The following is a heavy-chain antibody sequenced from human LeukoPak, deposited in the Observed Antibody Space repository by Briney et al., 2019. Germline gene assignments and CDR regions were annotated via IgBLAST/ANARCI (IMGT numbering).Heavy chain of an antibody. V-gene: IGHV3-21*04. D-gene: IGHD6-13*01. Sequence: KTGGSLRLSCAASGFTFSSYSMNWVRQAPGKGLEWVSSISSSSSYIYYADSVKGRFTISRDNAKNSLYLQMNSLRAEDTALYYCAKDRYSSSWYSIDYWGQGTLVTVSS. CDR2: ISSSSSYI. CDR1: GFTFSSYS. J-gene: IGHJ4*02. CDR3: AKDRYSSSWYSIDY.